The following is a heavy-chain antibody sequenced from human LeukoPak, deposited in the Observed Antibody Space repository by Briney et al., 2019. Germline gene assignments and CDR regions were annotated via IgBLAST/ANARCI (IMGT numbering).Heavy chain of an antibody. CDR2: IYYSGST. CDR3: ATYYGSGIYYYYMDV. Sequence: SETLSLTCTVSGGSINIYYWSWIRQPPGKGLEWIGSIYYSGSTYYNPSLKSRVTISVDTSKNQFSLKLSSVTAADTAVYYCATYYGSGIYYYYMDVWGKGTTVTISS. J-gene: IGHJ6*03. V-gene: IGHV4-59*05. CDR1: GGSINIYY. D-gene: IGHD3-10*01.